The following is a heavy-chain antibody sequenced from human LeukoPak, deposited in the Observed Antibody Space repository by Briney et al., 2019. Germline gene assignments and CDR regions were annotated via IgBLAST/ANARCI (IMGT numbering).Heavy chain of an antibody. J-gene: IGHJ4*02. V-gene: IGHV1-18*01. CDR3: ARCPAQPPAGYYHIDY. CDR2: ISAYNGNT. CDR1: GYIFISYG. Sequence: ASVKVSCKASGYIFISYGISWVRQAPGQGLEWMGWISAYNGNTNYAQKLQGRDTMTTDTSTSTAYMELRSLRSDDTAVYYCARCPAQPPAGYYHIDYWGQGTLVTVSS. D-gene: IGHD3-10*01.